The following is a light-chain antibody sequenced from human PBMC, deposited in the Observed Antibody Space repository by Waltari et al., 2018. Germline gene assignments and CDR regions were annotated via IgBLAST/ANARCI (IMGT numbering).Light chain of an antibody. CDR2: ENN. J-gene: IGLJ3*02. CDR1: NSNIGNNY. Sequence: QSVLTQPPSVSAAPGQKVTISCSGSNSNIGNNYVSWYQQLPGTAPELLIFENNKRPSEIPDRFSGSKSGTSATLGITGLQTGDEADYYCGTWDTSLRAWVFGGGTKVTVL. CDR3: GTWDTSLRAWV. V-gene: IGLV1-51*02.